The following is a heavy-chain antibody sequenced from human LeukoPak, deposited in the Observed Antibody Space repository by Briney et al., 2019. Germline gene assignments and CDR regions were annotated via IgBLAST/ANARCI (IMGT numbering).Heavy chain of an antibody. CDR3: ADSNYWYPVDY. CDR1: GFTFASYA. Sequence: GGSLRLSCAASGFTFASYAMRWVRQAPGKGLELVSSITNNGDTTYYADSVKGRFTISRDNSKNTLYLQMNSLRAEDTALYYCADSNYWYPVDYWGQGTLVTVSS. D-gene: IGHD4-11*01. V-gene: IGHV3-23*01. J-gene: IGHJ4*02. CDR2: ITNNGDTT.